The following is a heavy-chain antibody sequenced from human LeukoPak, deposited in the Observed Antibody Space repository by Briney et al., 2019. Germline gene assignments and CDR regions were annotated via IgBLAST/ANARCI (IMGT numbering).Heavy chain of an antibody. CDR3: TPRGDIEHSYVYGKWFDP. CDR1: GGSFSAYY. V-gene: IGHV4-34*01. J-gene: IGHJ5*02. CDR2: INHSGSS. D-gene: IGHD5-18*01. Sequence: SETLSLTCAVYGGSFSAYYWTWIRQPPGKGLEWIGEINHSGSSNYNSSLRSRVTISVDTSYKQFSLRLSSVTAADTAVYYCTPRGDIEHSYVYGKWFDPWGQGTRVTVSS.